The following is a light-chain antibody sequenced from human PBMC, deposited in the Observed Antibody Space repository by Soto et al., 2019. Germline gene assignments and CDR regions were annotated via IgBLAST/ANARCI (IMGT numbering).Light chain of an antibody. CDR2: GAS. V-gene: IGKV3-15*01. CDR3: KQYNNWWT. J-gene: IGKJ1*01. CDR1: QSVSSN. Sequence: EIVMTQSPATLSVSPGERATLSCRASQSVSSNLAWYQQKPGQAPRLLIYGASTRATGIPARFSGSGSGTGFTLTISSLQSEDSAVYYCKQYNNWWTFGQGTKVDIK.